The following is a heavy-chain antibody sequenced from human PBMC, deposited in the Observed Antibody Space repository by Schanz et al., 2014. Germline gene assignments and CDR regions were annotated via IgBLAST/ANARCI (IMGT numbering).Heavy chain of an antibody. J-gene: IGHJ4*02. CDR1: GFSVGNKY. D-gene: IGHD3-22*01. V-gene: IGHV3-48*04. CDR2: ITYNGGTI. CDR3: ARDASSSDYHLAH. Sequence: EVQLVESGGGLVQPGGSLRLSCAASGFSVGNKYMNWVRQAPGKGLEWISYITYNGGTIYYADSVKGRFTISRDNAKNSLYLEMNSLRVEDTAFYYCARDASSSDYHLAHWGQGTLVTVSS.